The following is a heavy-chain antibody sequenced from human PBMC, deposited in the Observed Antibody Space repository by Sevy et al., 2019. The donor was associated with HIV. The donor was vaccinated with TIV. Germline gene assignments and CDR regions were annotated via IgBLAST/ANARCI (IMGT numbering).Heavy chain of an antibody. CDR1: GFTFITYD. CDR2: VGPAGDT. Sequence: GGSLRLSCAASGFTFITYDMHWVRHVTGKGLEWVSGVGPAGDTFYPGSVKGRFTISRENAKNSLYLQMNNLRAGDTAVYYCTRSGGYSDYGMDVWGQGTTVTVPS. D-gene: IGHD5-12*01. J-gene: IGHJ6*02. CDR3: TRSGGYSDYGMDV. V-gene: IGHV3-13*01.